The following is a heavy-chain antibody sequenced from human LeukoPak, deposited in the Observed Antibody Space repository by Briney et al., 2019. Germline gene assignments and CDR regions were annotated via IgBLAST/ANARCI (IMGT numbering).Heavy chain of an antibody. CDR1: GFAFSHYA. Sequence: GGSLRLSCAAPGFAFSHYAMHWVRRAPGKGLEWITFVSAEGDRRYYADSVKGRFTISRDDSKNTLYLQMNSLRPGDSALYYCVRDLSGHYSFDHWGQGALVTVSS. V-gene: IGHV3-30*04. J-gene: IGHJ4*02. D-gene: IGHD4-17*01. CDR2: VSAEGDRR. CDR3: VRDLSGHYSFDH.